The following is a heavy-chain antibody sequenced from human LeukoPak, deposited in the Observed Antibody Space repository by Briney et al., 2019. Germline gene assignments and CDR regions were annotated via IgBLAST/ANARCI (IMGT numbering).Heavy chain of an antibody. CDR2: LNPNSGGT. CDR1: GYTFTVYY. V-gene: IGHV1-2*02. CDR3: ARAKLEDCGGVCDQYFQH. J-gene: IGHJ1*01. Sequence: ASVNVSCKASGYTFTVYYMHWVRQAPGQGLEWMGWLNPNSGGTNFAQKFQGRVTLTRDTSINTAYMELSSLRSDDTAVYYCARAKLEDCGGVCDQYFQHGGQGTLVTVSS. D-gene: IGHD2-21*02.